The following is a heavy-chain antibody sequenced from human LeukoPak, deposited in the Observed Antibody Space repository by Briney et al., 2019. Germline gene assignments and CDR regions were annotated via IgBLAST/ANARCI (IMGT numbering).Heavy chain of an antibody. V-gene: IGHV4-59*08. J-gene: IGHJ4*02. CDR2: IHYSEGT. Sequence: SETLSLTCTVSGASISSYYWSWIRQPPGKGVEWIGYIHYSEGTRYNPSLKSRVTISVDTSKNQFSLNLSSVTAADTAVYYCASMRYSYGFIDYWGQGTLVTVSS. CDR3: ASMRYSYGFIDY. D-gene: IGHD5-18*01. CDR1: GASISSYY.